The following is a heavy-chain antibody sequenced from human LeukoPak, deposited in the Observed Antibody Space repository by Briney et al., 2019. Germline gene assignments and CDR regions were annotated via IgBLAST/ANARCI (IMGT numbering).Heavy chain of an antibody. CDR1: GGSISGYY. Sequence: SETLSLTCTVSGGSISGYYWSWIRQPPGKGLEWIAYINYNGNTHYNPSLKSRVTISVDTSKNQFSLKLSSVTAADTAVYYCARGFGGDYDFWSGYYPDYWGQGTLVTVSS. CDR2: INYNGNT. D-gene: IGHD3-3*01. CDR3: ARGFGGDYDFWSGYYPDY. V-gene: IGHV4-59*01. J-gene: IGHJ4*02.